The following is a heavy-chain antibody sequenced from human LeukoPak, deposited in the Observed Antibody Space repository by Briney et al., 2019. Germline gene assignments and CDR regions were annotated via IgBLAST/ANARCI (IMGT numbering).Heavy chain of an antibody. D-gene: IGHD6-13*01. CDR2: INPSSGGT. V-gene: IGHV1-2*02. Sequence: ASVQVSCKASGYTCISYYMHWVRQAPGQGLEWMGWINPSSGGTDYAQKFRGRVTMTRDTSISTAYMELSSLRSDDTAVYYCARAYGPSWYVDLYFQHWGQGTLVTVSS. CDR3: ARAYGPSWYVDLYFQH. CDR1: GYTCISYY. J-gene: IGHJ1*01.